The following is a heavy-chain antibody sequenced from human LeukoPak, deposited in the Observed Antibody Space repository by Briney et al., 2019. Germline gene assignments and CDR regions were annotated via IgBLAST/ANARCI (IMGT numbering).Heavy chain of an antibody. CDR1: GYSFTSYW. J-gene: IGHJ4*02. Sequence: GESPKISCKGSGYSFTSYWIGWVRQMPGKGLEWMGIIYPGDSDTRYSPSFQGQVTISADKSISTAYLQWSSLKASDTAMYYCARPRRGGFGESNTIDYWGQGTLVTVSS. CDR2: IYPGDSDT. CDR3: ARPRRGGFGESNTIDY. D-gene: IGHD3-10*01. V-gene: IGHV5-51*01.